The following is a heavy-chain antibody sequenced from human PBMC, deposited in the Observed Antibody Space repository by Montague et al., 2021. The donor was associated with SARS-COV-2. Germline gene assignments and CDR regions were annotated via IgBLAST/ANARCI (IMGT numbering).Heavy chain of an antibody. Sequence: TLSLTCTVSGGSISSGDYYWSWIRQPPGKGLEWIGYIYYSGSTYYNPSLKSRVTISVDTSKNQFSLKLSSVTAADTAVYYCARFQYYYANWFDPWGQGTPVTVSS. J-gene: IGHJ5*02. V-gene: IGHV4-30-4*08. D-gene: IGHD3-10*01. CDR1: GGSISSGDYY. CDR2: IYYSGST. CDR3: ARFQYYYANWFDP.